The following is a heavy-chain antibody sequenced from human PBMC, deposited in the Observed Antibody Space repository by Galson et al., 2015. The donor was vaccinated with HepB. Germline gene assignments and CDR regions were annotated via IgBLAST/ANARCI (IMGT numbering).Heavy chain of an antibody. CDR3: ARHVQNGYNYLPGDY. CDR2: IDPSDSYT. J-gene: IGHJ4*02. V-gene: IGHV5-10-1*01. D-gene: IGHD5-24*01. CDR1: GYSFISHW. Sequence: QSGAEVKKPGESLRISCKGSGYSFISHWISWVRQMPGKGLEWMGRIDPSDSYTNYSPSFQGHVTFSADKSITTAYLQWSSLQASDTAMYYCARHVQNGYNYLPGDYWGQGTLVTVSS.